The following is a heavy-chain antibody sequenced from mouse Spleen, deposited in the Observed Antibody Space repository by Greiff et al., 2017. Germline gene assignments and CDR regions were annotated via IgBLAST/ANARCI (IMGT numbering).Heavy chain of an antibody. Sequence: QVQLQQPGAELVKPGASVKLSCKASGYTFTSYWMHWVKQRPGQGLEWIGEIDPSDSYTNYNQKFKGKATLTVDKSSSTAYMQLSSLTSEDSAVYYCARWDRYDEAWFAYWGQGTLVTVSA. CDR1: GYTFTSYW. J-gene: IGHJ3*01. CDR2: IDPSDSYT. V-gene: IGHV1-69*02. D-gene: IGHD2-14*01. CDR3: ARWDRYDEAWFAY.